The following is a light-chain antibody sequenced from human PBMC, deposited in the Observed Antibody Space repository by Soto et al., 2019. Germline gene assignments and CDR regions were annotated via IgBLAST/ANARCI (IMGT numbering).Light chain of an antibody. CDR1: QSVNSY. Sequence: EIVLTQSPATLSLSPGERATLSCRASQSVNSYLAWYQHKPGQAPRLLIYGASNRATGIPARFSGSGSGTDFTLPISSLEPDDFAVYYCQQRSNWPPLTFGQGTRLEIK. CDR3: QQRSNWPPLT. V-gene: IGKV3-11*01. CDR2: GAS. J-gene: IGKJ5*01.